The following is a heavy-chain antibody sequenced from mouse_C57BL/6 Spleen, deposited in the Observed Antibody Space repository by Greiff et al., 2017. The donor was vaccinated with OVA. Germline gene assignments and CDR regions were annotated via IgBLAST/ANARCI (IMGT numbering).Heavy chain of an antibody. V-gene: IGHV10-1*01. CDR3: VRRNWDYAMDY. CDR1: GFSFNTYA. CDR2: IRSKSNNYAT. Sequence: EVQVVESGGGLVQPKGSLKLSCAASGFSFNTYAMNWVRQAPGKGLEWVARIRSKSNNYATYYADSVKDRFTISRDDSESMLYLQMNNLKTEDTAMYYCVRRNWDYAMDYWGQGTSVTVSS. D-gene: IGHD4-1*01. J-gene: IGHJ4*01.